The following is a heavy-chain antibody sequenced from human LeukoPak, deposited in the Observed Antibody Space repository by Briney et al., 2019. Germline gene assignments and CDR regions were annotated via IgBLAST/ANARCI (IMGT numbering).Heavy chain of an antibody. J-gene: IGHJ3*02. D-gene: IGHD3-22*01. CDR3: ARDFPTMIGDRMRPLDI. Sequence: PGGSLRLSCAASGFTFSSYSMNWVRQAPGKGLEWVSSISSSSSYIYYADSVKGRFTISRDNAKNSLYLQMNSLRAEDTAVYYCARDFPTMIGDRMRPLDIWGQGTMVTVSS. CDR2: ISSSSSYI. CDR1: GFTFSSYS. V-gene: IGHV3-21*04.